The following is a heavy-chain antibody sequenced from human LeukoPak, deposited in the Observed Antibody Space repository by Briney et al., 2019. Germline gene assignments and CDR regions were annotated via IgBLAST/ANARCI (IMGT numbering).Heavy chain of an antibody. CDR3: AKLNLVVVTEIDY. Sequence: GGSLRLSCSASGFTFSSYSLNWVRQAPGKGLEWVSAISGSGGSTYYADSVKGRFTISRDNSKNTLYLQMNSLRAEDTAVYYCAKLNLVVVTEIDYWGQGTLVTVSS. V-gene: IGHV3-23*01. J-gene: IGHJ4*02. CDR1: GFTFSSYS. CDR2: ISGSGGST. D-gene: IGHD2-21*02.